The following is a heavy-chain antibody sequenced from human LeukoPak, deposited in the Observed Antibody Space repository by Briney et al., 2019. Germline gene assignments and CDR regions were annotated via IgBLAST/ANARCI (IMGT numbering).Heavy chain of an antibody. CDR3: ARGMTGSDRWLRSRYYFDY. CDR2: INHSGST. D-gene: IGHD5-12*01. J-gene: IGHJ4*02. V-gene: IGHV4-34*01. Sequence: ASETLSLTCAVYGGSFSGYYWSWIRQPPGKGLEWIGEINHSGSTNYNPSRKSRVTISVDTSKNQFSLKLSSVTAADTAVYYCARGMTGSDRWLRSRYYFDYWGQGTLVTVSS. CDR1: GGSFSGYY.